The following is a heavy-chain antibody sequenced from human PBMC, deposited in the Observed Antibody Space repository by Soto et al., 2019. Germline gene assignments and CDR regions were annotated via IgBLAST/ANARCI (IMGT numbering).Heavy chain of an antibody. CDR3: ARSQGIAVAAPPFYFDY. CDR2: ISAYNGNT. D-gene: IGHD6-19*01. J-gene: IGHJ4*02. Sequence: GASVKVSCKASGYTFTSYGISWVRQAPGQGLEWMGWISAYNGNTNYAQKLQGRVTMTTDTSTSTAYMELRSLRSDDTAVYYCARSQGIAVAAPPFYFDYWGQGTLVTAPQ. V-gene: IGHV1-18*01. CDR1: GYTFTSYG.